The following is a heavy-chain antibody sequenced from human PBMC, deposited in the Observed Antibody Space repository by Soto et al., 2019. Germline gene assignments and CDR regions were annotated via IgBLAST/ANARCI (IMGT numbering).Heavy chain of an antibody. V-gene: IGHV3-30-3*01. CDR3: ARDPYGDYYFDY. CDR1: GFTFSSYA. Sequence: QVQLVESGGGVVQPGRSLRLSCAASGFTFSSYAMHWVRQAPGKGLEWVAVISYDGSNKYYADSVKGRFTISRDNSKNTLYLQMNSLRAEDTAVYYCARDPYGDYYFDYWGQGTLVTVSS. CDR2: ISYDGSNK. J-gene: IGHJ4*02. D-gene: IGHD3-16*01.